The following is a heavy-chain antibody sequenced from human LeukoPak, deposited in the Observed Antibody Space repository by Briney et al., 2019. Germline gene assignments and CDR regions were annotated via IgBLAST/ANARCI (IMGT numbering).Heavy chain of an antibody. J-gene: IGHJ5*02. D-gene: IGHD4-17*01. CDR3: ARGPRPRTVTTQYNWFDP. Sequence: VASVKVSCKVSGYTLTELSMHWVRQAPGKGLEWMGGFDPEDGETIYAQKFQGRVTMTEDTSTDTAYMELSSLRSEDTAVYYCARGPRPRTVTTQYNWFDPWGQGTLVTVSS. V-gene: IGHV1-24*01. CDR1: GYTLTELS. CDR2: FDPEDGET.